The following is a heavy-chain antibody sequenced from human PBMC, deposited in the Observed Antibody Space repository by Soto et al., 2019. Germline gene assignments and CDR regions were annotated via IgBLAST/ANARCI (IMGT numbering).Heavy chain of an antibody. CDR1: GYTFTSYA. CDR3: ARDLRPGYCSGGSCYSSYFDL. CDR2: ISAYNGNT. Sequence: ASVKVSCKASGYTFTSYAIHWVRQAPGHRLEWLGWISAYNGNTNYAQKFQGRVTMTTDTSTSTAYMELRSLRSDDTAVYYCARDLRPGYCSGGSCYSSYFDLWGRGTLVTAPQ. V-gene: IGHV1-18*01. J-gene: IGHJ2*01. D-gene: IGHD2-15*01.